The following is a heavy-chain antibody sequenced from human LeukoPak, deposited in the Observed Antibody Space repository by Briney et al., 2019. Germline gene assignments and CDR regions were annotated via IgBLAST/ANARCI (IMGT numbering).Heavy chain of an antibody. Sequence: SVKVSCKASGGTFSSYAISWVRQAPGQGLEWMGGIIPIFGTANYAQKFQGRVTITADESTSTAYMELSSLRSEDTAVYYCARGVGGSGSYYNQKTYYYYYMDVWGKGTTVTISS. CDR2: IIPIFGTA. CDR1: GGTFSSYA. D-gene: IGHD3-10*01. J-gene: IGHJ6*03. CDR3: ARGVGGSGSYYNQKTYYYYYMDV. V-gene: IGHV1-69*01.